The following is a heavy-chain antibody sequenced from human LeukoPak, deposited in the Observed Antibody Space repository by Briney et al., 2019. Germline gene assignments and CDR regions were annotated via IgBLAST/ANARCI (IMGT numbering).Heavy chain of an antibody. CDR2: ISVSGGVT. CDR3: AKGFDFWGGLYYFDH. J-gene: IGHJ4*02. V-gene: IGHV3-23*01. Sequence: PGRSLRRSCAASGITFTDHGLSWVRQAPGKGLEWVSSISVSGGVTLYADSVKGRFVISRDNSRSRVYLEMNRLRAEDTAVYYCAKGFDFWGGLYYFDHWGQGTLVTVSS. CDR1: GITFTDHG. D-gene: IGHD3-3*01.